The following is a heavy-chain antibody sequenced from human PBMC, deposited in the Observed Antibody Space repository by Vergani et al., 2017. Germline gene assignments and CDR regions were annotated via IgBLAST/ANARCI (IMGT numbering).Heavy chain of an antibody. V-gene: IGHV4-34*01. D-gene: IGHD6-13*01. J-gene: IGHJ4*02. CDR3: ARGTYSSSWYLPHYFDY. CDR2: INHCGST. Sequence: QVQLQQWGAGLLKPSETLSLTCAVYGGSFSGYYWSWIRQPPGKGLEWIGEINHCGSTNYNPSLKSRVTISVDTSKKQFSLKLSSVTAADTAVYYCARGTYSSSWYLPHYFDYWGQGTLVTVSS. CDR1: GGSFSGYY.